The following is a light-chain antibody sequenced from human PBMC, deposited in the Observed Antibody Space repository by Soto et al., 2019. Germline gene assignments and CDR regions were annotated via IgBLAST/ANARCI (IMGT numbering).Light chain of an antibody. CDR1: SSDVGGYNY. CDR3: NSYGDRNNLV. CDR2: EVS. J-gene: IGLJ2*01. Sequence: QSALTQPPSASGSPGQSVTISCTGTSSDVGGYNYVSWYQQHPGKAPKLIIYEVSNRPSGVPELFSGSKSGNTASLTVSGIQAEDEADYSCNSYGDRNNLVFGGGTPLTVL. V-gene: IGLV2-8*01.